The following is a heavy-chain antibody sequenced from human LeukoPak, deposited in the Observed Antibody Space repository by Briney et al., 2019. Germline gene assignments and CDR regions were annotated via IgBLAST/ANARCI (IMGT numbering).Heavy chain of an antibody. CDR2: ISSSSGTI. Sequence: GGSLRLSCATSGFTFSSYSMNWVRQAPGKGLEWVSYISSSSGTIYYADSVKGRLTISRDNAKNSLSLQMKSLRAEDTAVYYCARDLMDYWGQGTLVTVSS. J-gene: IGHJ4*02. V-gene: IGHV3-48*01. CDR3: ARDLMDY. CDR1: GFTFSSYS.